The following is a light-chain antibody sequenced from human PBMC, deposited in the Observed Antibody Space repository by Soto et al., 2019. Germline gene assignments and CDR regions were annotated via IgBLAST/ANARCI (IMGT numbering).Light chain of an antibody. CDR3: QQHSTRPWT. CDR2: YAS. V-gene: IGKV3-11*01. Sequence: EIVLTQSPATLSLSPGERTTLSCRASQSVSSYFAWYQQCPGQAPRLLIYYASIRATGIPARFSGSGSGTDFTLSISSLEPEDFAIYYCQQHSTRPWTFGQGTKVEIK. J-gene: IGKJ1*01. CDR1: QSVSSY.